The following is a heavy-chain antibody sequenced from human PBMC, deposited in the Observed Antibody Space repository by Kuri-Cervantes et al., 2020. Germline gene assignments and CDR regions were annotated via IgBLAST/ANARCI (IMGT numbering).Heavy chain of an antibody. D-gene: IGHD1-26*01. Sequence: ASVKVSCKASGYTFTGYYIHWVRQAPGQGLEWMGWINPNSGGTNYAQKFQGRVTMTRDTSISTAYMELSSLRSEDTAVYYCAREGGASEYYFDSWGQGTLVTVSS. CDR3: AREGGASEYYFDS. V-gene: IGHV1-2*02. CDR1: GYTFTGYY. CDR2: INPNSGGT. J-gene: IGHJ4*02.